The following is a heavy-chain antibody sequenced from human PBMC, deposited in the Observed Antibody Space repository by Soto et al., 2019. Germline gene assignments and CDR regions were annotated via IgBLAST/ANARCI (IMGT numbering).Heavy chain of an antibody. CDR2: IYYSGST. CDR3: ARVPVPTYYMDV. CDR1: GGSISSYY. D-gene: IGHD3-10*01. J-gene: IGHJ6*03. Sequence: SETLSLTCTVSGGSISSYYWSWIRQPPGKGLEWIGYIYYSGSTNYNPSLKSRVTISVDTSKNQFSLKLSSVTAADTAVYYCARVPVPTYYMDVWGKGTTVTVSS. V-gene: IGHV4-59*01.